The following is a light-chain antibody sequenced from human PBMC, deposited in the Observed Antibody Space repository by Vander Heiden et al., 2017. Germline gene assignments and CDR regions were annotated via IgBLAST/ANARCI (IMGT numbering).Light chain of an antibody. V-gene: IGKV1-39*01. CDR1: QSISSY. CDR2: AAS. J-gene: IGKJ3*01. CDR3: QQSYSTPFT. Sequence: IQMTQSPYSRSASVGDRVTITCRASQSISSYLNWYQQKPGKAPKLLIDAASSLQSGAPSRFSGSGSWTDFTLTISSLQPEDFATYYCQQSYSTPFTFGPGTKVDIK.